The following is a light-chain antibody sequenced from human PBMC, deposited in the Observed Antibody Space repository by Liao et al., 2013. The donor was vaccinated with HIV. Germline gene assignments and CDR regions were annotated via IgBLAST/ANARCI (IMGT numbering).Light chain of an antibody. J-gene: IGLJ1*01. V-gene: IGLV3-1*01. CDR3: QAWDSNTAFFF. CDR2: QDK. CDR1: TLANTY. Sequence: SYELTQPPSVSVSPGQTASITCSGETLANTYAYWYQQKPGQSPVLVIYQDKKRASGIPERFSGSNSGTTATLTISGAQATDEADYFCQAWDSNTAFFFFGPGTEGHRP.